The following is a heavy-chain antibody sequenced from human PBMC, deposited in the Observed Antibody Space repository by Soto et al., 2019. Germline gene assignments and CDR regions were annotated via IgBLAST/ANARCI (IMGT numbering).Heavy chain of an antibody. J-gene: IGHJ6*02. CDR2: IYYSGST. CDR3: ARVVPCGGDCYEGKYYYYYYGMDV. D-gene: IGHD2-21*02. Sequence: SETLSLTCTVSGGSISSYYWSWIRQPPGKGLEWIGYIYYSGSTNYNPSLKSRVTISVDTSKNQFSLKLSSVTAADTAVYYCARVVPCGGDCYEGKYYYYYYGMDVWGQGTTVTVSS. V-gene: IGHV4-59*01. CDR1: GGSISSYY.